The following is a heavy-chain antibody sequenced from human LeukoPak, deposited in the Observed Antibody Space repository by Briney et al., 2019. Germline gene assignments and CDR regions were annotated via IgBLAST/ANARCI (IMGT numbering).Heavy chain of an antibody. CDR3: ARGYCSGGSCYSYYYYNYMDV. J-gene: IGHJ6*03. CDR1: GGSISSYY. V-gene: IGHV4-59*12. Sequence: SETLSLTCTVSGGSISSYYWSWIRQPPGKGLKWIGNIYYSGYTTYSPSLRSRVTISVDTSKNQFSLKLSSVTAADTAVYYCARGYCSGGSCYSYYYYNYMDVWGKGTTVTVSS. CDR2: IYYSGYT. D-gene: IGHD2-15*01.